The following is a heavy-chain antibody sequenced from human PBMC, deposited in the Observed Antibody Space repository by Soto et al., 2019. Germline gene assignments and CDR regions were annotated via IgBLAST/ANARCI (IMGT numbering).Heavy chain of an antibody. CDR3: VRGINNYDSGDDAFDI. CDR1: GYTFTSYD. V-gene: IGHV1-8*01. D-gene: IGHD3-10*01. CDR2: TNPNSGNT. Sequence: QVQLVQSGAEVKKPGASVKVSCKASGYTFTSYDINWVRQATGQGLEWMGWTNPNSGNTGYAQKFQGRVTMTGNTSISTAYMQLSSLRSEDTAVYYCVRGINNYDSGDDAFDIWAQGTMVTVSS. J-gene: IGHJ3*02.